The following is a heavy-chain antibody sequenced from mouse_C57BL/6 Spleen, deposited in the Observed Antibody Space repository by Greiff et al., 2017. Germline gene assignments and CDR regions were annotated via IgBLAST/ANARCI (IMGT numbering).Heavy chain of an antibody. CDR1: GYTFTSYW. Sequence: QVQLQQPGAELVMPGASVKLSCKASGYTFTSYWMHWVKQRPGQGLEWIGEIDPSDSYTNYNQKFKGKSTLTVDKSSSTAYMQLSSLTSEDSAVYYCARSTVVLWYFDVWGTGTTVTVSS. CDR3: ARSTVVLWYFDV. D-gene: IGHD1-1*01. J-gene: IGHJ1*03. CDR2: IDPSDSYT. V-gene: IGHV1-69*01.